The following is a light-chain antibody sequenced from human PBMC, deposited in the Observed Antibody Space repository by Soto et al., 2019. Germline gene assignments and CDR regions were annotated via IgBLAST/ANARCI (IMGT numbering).Light chain of an antibody. CDR2: EVS. V-gene: IGLV2-14*01. J-gene: IGLJ2*01. CDR1: SSDVGSYNY. CDR3: SSYTSSSPLL. Sequence: QSVLTQPASVSGSPGQSITISCTGTSSDVGSYNYVSWYQQHPGKAPKLIIYEVSNRPSGVSNRFSGSKSGNTASLTISGLQAEDEADYYCSSYTSSSPLLFGGGTKLTVL.